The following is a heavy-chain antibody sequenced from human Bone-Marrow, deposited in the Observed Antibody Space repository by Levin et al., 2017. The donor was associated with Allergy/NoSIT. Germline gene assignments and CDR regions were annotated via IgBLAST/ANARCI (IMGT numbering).Heavy chain of an antibody. V-gene: IGHV1-18*01. J-gene: IGHJ6*02. Sequence: GESLKISCKASGDIFTNYGITWVRQAPGQGLEWMGWISAYNGNTRFTQKFQGRLTMTRDTSTSTAYMQLRGLRSDDTAVYYCARESLADYCMAYYYGMAVWGPATTLPVSS. CDR3: ARESLADYCMAYYYGMAV. CDR1: GDIFTNYG. CDR2: ISAYNGNT. D-gene: IGHD4-11*01.